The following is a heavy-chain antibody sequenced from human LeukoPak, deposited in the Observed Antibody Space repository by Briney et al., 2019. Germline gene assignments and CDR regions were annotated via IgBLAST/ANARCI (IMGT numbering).Heavy chain of an antibody. CDR3: ASLDPYSSGWYDAFDI. V-gene: IGHV3-30*03. D-gene: IGHD6-19*01. CDR1: GFTFSSYG. Sequence: GRSLRLSCAASGFTFSSYGMHWVRQAPGKGLEWVAVISYDGSNKYYADSVKGRFTISRDNSKNTLYLQMNSLRAEDTAVYYCASLDPYSSGWYDAFDIWGQGTMVTVSS. CDR2: ISYDGSNK. J-gene: IGHJ3*02.